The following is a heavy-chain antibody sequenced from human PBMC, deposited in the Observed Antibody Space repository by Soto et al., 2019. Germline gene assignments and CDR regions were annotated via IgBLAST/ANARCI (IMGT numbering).Heavy chain of an antibody. D-gene: IGHD3-10*01. Sequence: QVLLVESGGGVVQPGTSLTLSCAASGFPFTSYAMHWVRQTPVKGLQWLTIISSDGSTIHYVDSVKGRFTISRDNSKNTVYLQMNSLRADDPAVYYCARGTGSGSFLIDYWGQGTLVTVSS. CDR3: ARGTGSGSFLIDY. J-gene: IGHJ4*02. CDR1: GFPFTSYA. V-gene: IGHV3-30-3*01. CDR2: ISSDGSTI.